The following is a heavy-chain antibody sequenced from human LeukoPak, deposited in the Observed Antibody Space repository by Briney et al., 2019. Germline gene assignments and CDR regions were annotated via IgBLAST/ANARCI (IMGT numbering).Heavy chain of an antibody. Sequence: GGSLRLSCAASGFTFSSYAMSWVRQAPGKGLEWVSAISGSGGSTYYADSVKGRFTISRDNSKNTLYLQMNSLRAEDTAVYYCASPYGSGWTLIDYWGQGTLVTVSS. CDR1: GFTFSSYA. J-gene: IGHJ4*02. D-gene: IGHD6-19*01. CDR3: ASPYGSGWTLIDY. V-gene: IGHV3-23*01. CDR2: ISGSGGST.